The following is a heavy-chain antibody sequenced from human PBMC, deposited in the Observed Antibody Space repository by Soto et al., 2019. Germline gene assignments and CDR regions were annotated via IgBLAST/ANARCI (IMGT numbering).Heavy chain of an antibody. Sequence: QVQLVESGGGVVQPGRSLRLSCGASGFTFSTYGMHWVRQAPGKGLEGVAVRWYDGSNKYYADSVKGRFTVSRDNSKNTLYLQMNSLRAEDTAVYYGARDSLSSTYYLDYWGQGTLVTVSS. CDR1: GFTFSTYG. D-gene: IGHD2-2*01. J-gene: IGHJ4*02. V-gene: IGHV3-33*01. CDR3: ARDSLSSTYYLDY. CDR2: RWYDGSNK.